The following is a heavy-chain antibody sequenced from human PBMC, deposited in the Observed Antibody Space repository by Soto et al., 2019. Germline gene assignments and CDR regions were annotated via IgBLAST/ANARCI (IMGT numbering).Heavy chain of an antibody. J-gene: IGHJ6*02. CDR2: INAGNGNT. CDR1: GYTFTSYA. Sequence: QVQLVQSGAEVKKPGASVKVSYKASGYTFTSYAMHWVRQAPGQRLEWMGWINAGNGNTKYSQKFQGRVTITRDTSASTAYMELSSLRSEDTAVYYCARDRWLQLTLYYGMDVWGQGTTVTVSS. CDR3: ARDRWLQLTLYYGMDV. V-gene: IGHV1-3*01. D-gene: IGHD5-12*01.